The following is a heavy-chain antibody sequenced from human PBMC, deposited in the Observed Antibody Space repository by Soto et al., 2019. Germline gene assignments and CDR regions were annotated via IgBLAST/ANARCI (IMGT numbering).Heavy chain of an antibody. CDR3: ARGRGYGYGIDY. J-gene: IGHJ4*02. D-gene: IGHD5-18*01. CDR1: GVSVSSGDHY. V-gene: IGHV4-30-4*01. CDR2: IQYGAST. Sequence: VQLQESGPGLVKPSQTLSLTCTVSGVSVSSGDHYWSWLRQPPGKGLESIVYIQYGASTYYNPSLRSRTTISVDTSKNQFSLMLRSVTAADTAVYYCARGRGYGYGIDYWGQGTLVTVSS.